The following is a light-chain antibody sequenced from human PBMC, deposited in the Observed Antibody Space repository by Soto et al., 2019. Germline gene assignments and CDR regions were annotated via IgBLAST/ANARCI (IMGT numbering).Light chain of an antibody. CDR3: QQSYSTTWT. CDR2: AAS. CDR1: QGISTY. J-gene: IGKJ1*01. V-gene: IGKV1-39*01. Sequence: IQMTHSLSSLSASVGDRVTITCRASQGISTYLNWYQQKPGKAPKLLIYAASSLQSGVPSRFSGSGSETDFTLTISSLQPEDFATYSCQQSYSTTWTFGQGTKVDIK.